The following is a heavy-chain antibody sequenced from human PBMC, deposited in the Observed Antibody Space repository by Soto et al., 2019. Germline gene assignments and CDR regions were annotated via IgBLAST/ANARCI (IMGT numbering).Heavy chain of an antibody. CDR1: GFMFDGYA. CDR3: AKLRYDGGTGYFDY. D-gene: IGHD3-16*01. V-gene: IGHV3-9*01. Sequence: LRLSCIASGFMFDGYAMHWVRQVPGKGLEWVSGLDWNGGGIDYADSVKGRFTISRDNAKNSLYLQMNSLRTEDTALYYCAKLRYDGGTGYFDYWGQGT. CDR2: LDWNGGGI. J-gene: IGHJ4*02.